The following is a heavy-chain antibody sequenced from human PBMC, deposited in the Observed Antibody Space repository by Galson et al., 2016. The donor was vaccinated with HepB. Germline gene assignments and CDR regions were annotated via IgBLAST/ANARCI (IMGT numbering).Heavy chain of an antibody. CDR2: ISYSGST. Sequence: TLSLTCSVSGGSISSGGYYWSWIRYHPGKGLEWIGYISYSGSTYYNPSLRSRVTISIDTSKNQFSLNLSSMTAADTAVYYCARAYSGSYCFDPWGQGSLVNVSS. D-gene: IGHD1-26*01. V-gene: IGHV4-31*03. J-gene: IGHJ5*02. CDR3: ARAYSGSYCFDP. CDR1: GGSISSGGYY.